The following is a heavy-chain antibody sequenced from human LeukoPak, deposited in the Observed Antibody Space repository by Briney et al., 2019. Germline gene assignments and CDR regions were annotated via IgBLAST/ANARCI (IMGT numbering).Heavy chain of an antibody. CDR2: IYYSGST. D-gene: IGHD2-2*01. J-gene: IGHJ6*02. CDR1: GGSISSYY. CDR3: ARGGGGQYPYYYGMDV. V-gene: IGHV4-59*01. Sequence: SETLSLICTVSGGSISSYYWSWIRQPPGKGLEWIGYIYYSGSTNYNPSLKSRVTISVDTSKNQFSLKLSSVTAADTAVYYCARGGGGQYPYYYGMDVWGQGTTVTVSS.